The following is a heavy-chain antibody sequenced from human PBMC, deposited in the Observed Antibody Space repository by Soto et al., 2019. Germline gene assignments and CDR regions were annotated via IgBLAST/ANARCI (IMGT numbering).Heavy chain of an antibody. CDR3: ARVSSITIFGVVTENWFDP. CDR2: IYYSGST. D-gene: IGHD3-3*01. V-gene: IGHV4-30-4*01. Sequence: QVQLQESGPGLVKPSQTLSLTCTVSGGSISSGDYYWSWIRQPPGKGLEWIGYIYYSGSTYYNPSLKSRVTISVDTSKNQFSLKLSSVTAADTAVYYCARVSSITIFGVVTENWFDPWGQGTLVTVSS. CDR1: GGSISSGDYY. J-gene: IGHJ5*02.